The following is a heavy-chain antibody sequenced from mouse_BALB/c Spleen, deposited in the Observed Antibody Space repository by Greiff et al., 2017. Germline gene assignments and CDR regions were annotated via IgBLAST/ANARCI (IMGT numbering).Heavy chain of an antibody. CDR1: GFNIKDTY. CDR3: ARSYGDDVRRTGNVLDY. CDR2: IDPANGNT. J-gene: IGHJ2*01. D-gene: IGHD2-2*01. Sequence: VQLQQSGAELVKPGASVKLSCTASGFNIKDTYMHWVKQRPEQGLEWIGRIDPANGNTKYDPKFQGKATITADTSSNTAYLQLSSLTSEDTAVYYCARSYGDDVRRTGNVLDYWGQGTTLTVSS. V-gene: IGHV14-3*02.